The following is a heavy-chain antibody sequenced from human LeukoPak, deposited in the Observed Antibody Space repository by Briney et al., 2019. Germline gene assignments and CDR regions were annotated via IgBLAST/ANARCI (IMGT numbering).Heavy chain of an antibody. CDR2: IYSGGST. D-gene: IGHD1-26*01. CDR3: ARRGWELLQDY. V-gene: IGHV3-66*01. Sequence: GGSLRLSCAASGFTVSSNYMSWVAQPPGKGLEWFSVIYSGGSTYYADSVKGRFTISRDNSKNTLYLQMHSLRAEDTAVYYCARRGWELLQDYWGQGTLVTVSS. CDR1: GFTVSSNY. J-gene: IGHJ4*02.